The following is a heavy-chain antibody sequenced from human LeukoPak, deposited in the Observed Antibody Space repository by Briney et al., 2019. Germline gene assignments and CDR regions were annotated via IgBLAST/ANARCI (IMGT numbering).Heavy chain of an antibody. D-gene: IGHD2-2*01. CDR1: GFTFSSYA. Sequence: GGSLRLSCAASGFTFSSYAMSWVRQAPGKGLKWVSGISGSGGSTYYADSVKGRFTISRDNSKNTLALQMNSLRAADTAVYYCARLHLGFCSSTGCYADYWGQGTLVTVSS. J-gene: IGHJ4*02. CDR3: ARLHLGFCSSTGCYADY. CDR2: ISGSGGST. V-gene: IGHV3-23*01.